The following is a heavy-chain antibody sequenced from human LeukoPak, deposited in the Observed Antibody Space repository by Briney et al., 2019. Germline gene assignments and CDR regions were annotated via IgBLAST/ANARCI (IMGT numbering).Heavy chain of an antibody. CDR2: IYYSGST. D-gene: IGHD3-10*01. V-gene: IGHV4-59*01. J-gene: IGHJ3*02. CDR1: GGSINSYY. CDR3: ARDRKNYYGSGSYYKSFNAFDI. Sequence: PSETLSLTCTVSGGSINSYYWSWIRQPPGKGLEWIGYIYYSGSTNYNPSLKSRVTISVDTSKNQFSLKLSSVTAADTAVYYCARDRKNYYGSGSYYKSFNAFDIWGQGTMVTVSS.